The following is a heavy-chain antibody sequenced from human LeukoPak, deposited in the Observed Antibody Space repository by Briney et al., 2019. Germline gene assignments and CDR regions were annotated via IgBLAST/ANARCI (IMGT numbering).Heavy chain of an antibody. J-gene: IGHJ4*02. V-gene: IGHV4-38-2*01. CDR2: IYHSGST. CDR3: ARLALPDYYDSSGYSFDY. D-gene: IGHD3-22*01. CDR1: GYSISSGYY. Sequence: SETLSLTCAVSGYSISSGYYWGWIRQPPGKGLEWIGSIYHSGSTYYNPSLKSRVTISVDTSKNQFSLKLSSVTAADTAVYYCARLALPDYYDSSGYSFDYWGQGTLVTVSS.